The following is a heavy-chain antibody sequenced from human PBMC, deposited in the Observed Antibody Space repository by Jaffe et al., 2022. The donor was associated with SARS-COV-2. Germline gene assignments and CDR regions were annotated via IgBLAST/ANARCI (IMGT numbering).Heavy chain of an antibody. D-gene: IGHD3-3*01. CDR1: GFTFSSYG. Sequence: QVQLVESGGGVVQPGRSLRLSCAASGFTFSSYGMHWVRQAPGKGLEWVAVISYDGSNKYYADSVKGRFTISRDNSKNTLYLQMNSLRAEDTAVYYCAKAPLNVLRFLEWPYPGDYFDYWGQGTLVTVSS. CDR2: ISYDGSNK. J-gene: IGHJ4*02. CDR3: AKAPLNVLRFLEWPYPGDYFDY. V-gene: IGHV3-30*18.